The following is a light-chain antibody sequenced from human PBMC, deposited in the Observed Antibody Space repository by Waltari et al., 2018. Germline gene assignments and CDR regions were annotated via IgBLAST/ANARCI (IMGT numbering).Light chain of an antibody. CDR2: EGV. CDR3: ASYVNYTTFHVV. J-gene: IGLJ2*01. V-gene: IGLV2-23*03. CDR1: TRPLGLYTL. Sequence: QSALTQPASVSGSPGQSITISCTGATRPLGLYTLVPWYQQHPGKVPKLIIFEGVKRPSGVSNRFAGSKSVTPASLTISGLQADDEADYFCASYVNYTTFHVVFGGGTKLTVL.